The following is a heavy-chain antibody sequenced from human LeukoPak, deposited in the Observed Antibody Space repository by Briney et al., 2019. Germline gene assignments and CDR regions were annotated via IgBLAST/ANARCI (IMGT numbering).Heavy chain of an antibody. J-gene: IGHJ4*02. CDR1: GGSISSSSYY. V-gene: IGHV4-39*07. CDR2: IYYSGST. Sequence: SSETLSLTCTVSGGSISSSSYYWGWIRQPPGKGLEWIGSIYYSGSTYYNPSLKSRVTISVDTSKNQFSLKLSSVTAADTAVYYCARAIRKGSGEDYWGQGTLVTVSS. D-gene: IGHD2-15*01. CDR3: ARAIRKGSGEDY.